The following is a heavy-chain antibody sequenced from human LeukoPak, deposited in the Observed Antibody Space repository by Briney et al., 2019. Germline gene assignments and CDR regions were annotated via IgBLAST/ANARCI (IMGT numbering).Heavy chain of an antibody. D-gene: IGHD6-6*01. CDR1: GFTFDDYA. CDR3: ARDPCYSSSSPYFDY. V-gene: IGHV3-9*01. J-gene: IGHJ4*02. Sequence: PGGSLRLSCAASGFTFDDYAMHWVRQVPGKGLEWVSGISWNSGNIEYADSVKGRFTISRDNAKKSLFLQMNSLRAEDTALYYCARDPCYSSSSPYFDYWGQGVLVTVSS. CDR2: ISWNSGNI.